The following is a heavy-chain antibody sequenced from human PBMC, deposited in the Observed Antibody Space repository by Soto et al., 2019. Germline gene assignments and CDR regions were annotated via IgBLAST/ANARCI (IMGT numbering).Heavy chain of an antibody. V-gene: IGHV3-15*07. CDR2: IKSRRDGETT. CDR3: TTGDLEWIELWSDFDY. J-gene: IGHJ4*02. Sequence: GGSLRLSCAASGFSFTNAWMNWVRQAPGKGLEWVGRIKSRRDGETTDYAAPVKGRFAISRDDSKNTLYLQMTSLKTEDTAVYYCTTGDLEWIELWSDFDYWGQGTLVTVSS. CDR1: GFSFTNAW. D-gene: IGHD5-18*01.